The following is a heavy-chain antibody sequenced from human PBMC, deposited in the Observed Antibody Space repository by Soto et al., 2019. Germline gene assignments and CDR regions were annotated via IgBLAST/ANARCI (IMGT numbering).Heavy chain of an antibody. CDR3: AREGGESSDGLYYFDS. Sequence: PSETLSLTCTVSGGSTSSDNYWSWIRQPPGKGLEWIGHIYYSGNTDYNPSLKSRLAISIDTSKNQFSLKLSSVTDADTAVYFCAREGGESSDGLYYFDSWGQGSLVTVSS. CDR1: GGSTSSDNY. V-gene: IGHV4-30-4*01. D-gene: IGHD3-16*01. CDR2: IYYSGNT. J-gene: IGHJ4*02.